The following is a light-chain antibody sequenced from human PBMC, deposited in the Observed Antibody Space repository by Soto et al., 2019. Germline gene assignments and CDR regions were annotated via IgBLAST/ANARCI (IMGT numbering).Light chain of an antibody. CDR2: DVS. V-gene: IGLV2-14*01. Sequence: QSALTQPASVSGSPGQSITISCTGTSSDVGGYNYVSWYQQHPGKAPKLMIYDVSNRPSGVSNRFSGSKSGNTASLPISGLQAEDEPDYYCSSYTSSSTLGVFGGGTKLTVL. CDR3: SSYTSSSTLGV. J-gene: IGLJ2*01. CDR1: SSDVGGYNY.